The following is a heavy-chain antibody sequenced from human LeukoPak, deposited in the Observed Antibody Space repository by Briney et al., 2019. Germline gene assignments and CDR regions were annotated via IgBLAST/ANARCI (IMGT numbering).Heavy chain of an antibody. J-gene: IGHJ4*02. Sequence: SVKVSCKASGGTFSSYAISWVRQAPGQGLEWMGGIIPIFGTANYAQKFQGRVTITTDESTSTAYMELSSLRSEDTAVYYCARERLRHDCGDYPYFDYWGQGPWSPSPQ. CDR1: GGTFSSYA. CDR3: ARERLRHDCGDYPYFDY. V-gene: IGHV1-69*05. CDR2: IIPIFGTA. D-gene: IGHD4-17*01.